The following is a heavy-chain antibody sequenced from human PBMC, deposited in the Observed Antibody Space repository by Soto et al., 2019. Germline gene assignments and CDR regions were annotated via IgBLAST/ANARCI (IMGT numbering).Heavy chain of an antibody. Sequence: SETLSLTCAVSGGSISSSNWWSWVRQPPGKGLEWIGEIYHSGSTNYNPSLKSRVTISVDRSKNQFSLKLSSVTAADKAVYYCARDRRYYDSSGYSYYYYGMDVWGQGTTVTVSS. CDR3: ARDRRYYDSSGYSYYYYGMDV. V-gene: IGHV4-4*02. D-gene: IGHD3-22*01. CDR1: GGSISSSNW. J-gene: IGHJ6*02. CDR2: IYHSGST.